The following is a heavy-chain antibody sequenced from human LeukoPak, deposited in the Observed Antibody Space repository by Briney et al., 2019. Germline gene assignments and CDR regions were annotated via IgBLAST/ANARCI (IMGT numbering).Heavy chain of an antibody. CDR2: ISPNSGGT. D-gene: IGHD1-26*01. Sequence: ASVKVSCKASGYTFNGYYMHWVRQAPGQGLEWMGWISPNSGGTNYAQKFQGRVTMTRDTSISTAYMELSRLRSDDTAVYYCAGLLLSGTYFDYWGQGTLVTVSS. CDR1: GYTFNGYY. J-gene: IGHJ4*02. CDR3: AGLLLSGTYFDY. V-gene: IGHV1-2*02.